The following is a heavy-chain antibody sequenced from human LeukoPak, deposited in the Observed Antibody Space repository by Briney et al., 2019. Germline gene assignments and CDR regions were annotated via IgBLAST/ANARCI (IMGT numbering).Heavy chain of an antibody. Sequence: GGSLRLSCAASRFTFSNYAMSWVRQAPGEGLEWVGFIRSKPYGGTTEYAASVKGRFTISRDDSESIAYLQMNSLKTEDTAVYYCTRGDYYDSSGYYLLFDYWGQGTLVTVSS. D-gene: IGHD3-22*01. J-gene: IGHJ4*02. CDR1: RFTFSNYA. V-gene: IGHV3-49*04. CDR2: IRSKPYGGTT. CDR3: TRGDYYDSSGYYLLFDY.